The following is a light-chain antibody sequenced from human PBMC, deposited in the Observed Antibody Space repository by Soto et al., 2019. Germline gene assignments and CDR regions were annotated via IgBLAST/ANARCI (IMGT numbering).Light chain of an antibody. CDR2: GAS. CDR1: QSVSSN. J-gene: IGKJ1*01. Sequence: EIIMTQSPVTLSVSPGERATLSCRASQSVSSNLAWYQQKPGQAPRLLISGASTRATGIPARFSGSGSGTEFTLTITSLQSEDFAIYYCQQYNTWPRTFGQGTKVDI. CDR3: QQYNTWPRT. V-gene: IGKV3-15*01.